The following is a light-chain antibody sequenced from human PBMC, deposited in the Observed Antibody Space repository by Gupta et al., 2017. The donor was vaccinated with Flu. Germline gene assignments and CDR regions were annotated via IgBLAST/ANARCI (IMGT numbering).Light chain of an antibody. Sequence: PSTLSSSVGERVTITCRASQSITNYLAWYQQKPGKTPKLLIYDASNMQSGIPSRFSGSGSGTDFTLTISSLQPEDVAIYYCQRRNSGPSGFGGGTKVEIK. J-gene: IGKJ4*01. CDR1: QSITNY. CDR2: DAS. CDR3: QRRNSGPSG. V-gene: IGKV1-27*01.